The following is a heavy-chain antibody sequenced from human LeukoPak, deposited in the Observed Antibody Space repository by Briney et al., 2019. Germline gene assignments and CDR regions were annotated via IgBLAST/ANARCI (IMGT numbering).Heavy chain of an antibody. V-gene: IGHV1-2*06. CDR1: GYTFTAYY. Sequence: GASVNVSCKASGYTFTAYYIHWVRQAPGQGLEWMGRIDANIGVTNYAQRFQDRVTMTRDMSINTAYMELSRLRSDDTAVYYCARAYSSGWNYFDYWGQGTLVTVSS. J-gene: IGHJ4*02. CDR3: ARAYSSGWNYFDY. CDR2: IDANIGVT. D-gene: IGHD6-19*01.